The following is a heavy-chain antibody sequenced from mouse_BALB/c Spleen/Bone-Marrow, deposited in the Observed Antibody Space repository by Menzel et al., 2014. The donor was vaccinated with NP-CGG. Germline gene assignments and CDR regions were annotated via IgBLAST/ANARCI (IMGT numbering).Heavy chain of an antibody. Sequence: ATXXXXSNYWLEWIKQRPGHGLEWIGEILPGSGSTNYNEKFKGKATFTADTSSSTAYMQLSSLTSEDSAVYYCAKWLLGAMDYWGQGTSVTVSX. CDR3: AKWLLGAMDY. V-gene: IGHV1-9*01. CDR2: ILPGSGST. D-gene: IGHD2-3*01. J-gene: IGHJ4*01. CDR1: XXXXSNYW.